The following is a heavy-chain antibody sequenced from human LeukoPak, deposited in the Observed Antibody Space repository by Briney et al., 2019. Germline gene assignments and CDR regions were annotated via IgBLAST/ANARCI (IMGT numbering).Heavy chain of an antibody. J-gene: IGHJ6*02. CDR1: GFTFSSYS. V-gene: IGHV3-21*01. Sequence: GGSLRLSCAASGFTFSSYSMNWVRQAPGKGLERVSSISSSSSYIYYADSVKGRFTIPRDNAKNSLYLQMNSLRAEDTAVYYCARDYGSSWRYYYYGMDVWGQGTTVTVSS. CDR2: ISSSSSYI. D-gene: IGHD6-13*01. CDR3: ARDYGSSWRYYYYGMDV.